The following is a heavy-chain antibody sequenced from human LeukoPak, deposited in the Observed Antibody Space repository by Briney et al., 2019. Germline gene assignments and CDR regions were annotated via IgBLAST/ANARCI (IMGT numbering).Heavy chain of an antibody. Sequence: GGSLRLSCAASGFTFSSYAMHWVRQAPGKGLEWVAVISYDGSNKYYADSVKGRFTISRDNSKNTLYLQMNSLRAEDTAVYYCARDGPPGTLCSGGSCYSGYYYGMDVWGQGTTVTVSS. D-gene: IGHD2-15*01. CDR1: GFTFSSYA. CDR2: ISYDGSNK. J-gene: IGHJ6*01. CDR3: ARDGPPGTLCSGGSCYSGYYYGMDV. V-gene: IGHV3-30-3*01.